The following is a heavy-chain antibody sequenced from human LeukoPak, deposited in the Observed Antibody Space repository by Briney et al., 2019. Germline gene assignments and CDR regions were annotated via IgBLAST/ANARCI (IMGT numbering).Heavy chain of an antibody. CDR3: AGILSSTSSVDY. CDR1: GGSFSGYY. D-gene: IGHD2-2*01. CDR2: INHSGST. V-gene: IGHV4-34*01. Sequence: SEILSLTCAVYGGSFSGYYWSWIRQPPGKGLEWIGEINHSGSTNYNPSLKSRVTISVDTSKNQFSLKLSSVTAADTAVYYCAGILSSTSSVDYWGQGTLVTVSS. J-gene: IGHJ4*02.